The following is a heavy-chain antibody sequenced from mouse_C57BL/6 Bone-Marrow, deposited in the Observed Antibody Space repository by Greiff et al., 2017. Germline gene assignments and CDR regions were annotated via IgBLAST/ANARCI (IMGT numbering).Heavy chain of an antibody. V-gene: IGHV1-76*01. Sequence: QVQLQQSGAELVRPGASVKLSCKASGYTFTDYYINWVKQRPGQGLEWIARIYPGSGNTYYNEKFKGKATLTAEKSSSTAYMQLSSLTSEVSAVYFCAKSTHLYYFDYWGQGTTLTVSS. CDR3: AKSTHLYYFDY. D-gene: IGHD2-1*01. CDR2: IYPGSGNT. CDR1: GYTFTDYY. J-gene: IGHJ2*01.